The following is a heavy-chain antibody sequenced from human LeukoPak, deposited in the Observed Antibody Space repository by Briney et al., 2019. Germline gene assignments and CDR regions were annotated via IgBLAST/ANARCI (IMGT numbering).Heavy chain of an antibody. CDR3: ARSYSSSWYITQYYYYNDV. J-gene: IGHJ6*03. D-gene: IGHD6-13*01. CDR1: GGSISSYY. CDR2: IYYSGST. V-gene: IGHV4-59*01. Sequence: PSETLSLTCTVSGGSISSYYWSWIRQPPGKGLEWIGYIYYSGSTNYNPSLKSRVTISVDTSKNQFSLKLSSVTAADTAVYYCARSYSSSWYITQYYYYNDVWGKGTTVTVSS.